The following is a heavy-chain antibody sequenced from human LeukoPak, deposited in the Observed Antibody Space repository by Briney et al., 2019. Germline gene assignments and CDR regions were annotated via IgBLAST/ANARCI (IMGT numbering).Heavy chain of an antibody. Sequence: SETLSLTCTVSGGSISSSSYYWGWIRQPPGKGLEWIGSIYYSGSTYYNPSLKSRVTISVDTSKNQFSLKLSSVTAADTAVYYCARRYDFWSGYYNHWGQGTLVTVSS. J-gene: IGHJ5*02. CDR1: GGSISSSSYY. CDR2: IYYSGST. D-gene: IGHD3-3*01. CDR3: ARRYDFWSGYYNH. V-gene: IGHV4-39*01.